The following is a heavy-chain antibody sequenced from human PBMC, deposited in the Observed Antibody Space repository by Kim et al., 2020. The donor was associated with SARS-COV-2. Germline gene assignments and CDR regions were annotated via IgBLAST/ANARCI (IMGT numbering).Heavy chain of an antibody. Sequence: RFTISRDNSKNTLYLQMNSLRAEDTAVYYCARGPNTADSSSSDLYYGMDVWGQGTTVTVSS. CDR3: ARGPNTADSSSSDLYYGMDV. D-gene: IGHD3-22*01. J-gene: IGHJ6*02. V-gene: IGHV3-30*01.